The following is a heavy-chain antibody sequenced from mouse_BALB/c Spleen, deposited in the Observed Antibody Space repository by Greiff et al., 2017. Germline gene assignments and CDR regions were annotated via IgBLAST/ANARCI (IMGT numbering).Heavy chain of an antibody. J-gene: IGHJ3*01. CDR1: GYTFTSYW. V-gene: IGHV1-69*02. D-gene: IGHD1-1*01. CDR3: ARHYGSSYGAY. Sequence: VQLQQPGAELVKPGASVKLSCKASGYTFTSYWMHWVKQRPGQGLEWIGEIDPSDSYTNYNQKFKGKATLTVDKSSSTAYMQLSSLTSEDSAVYYCARHYGSSYGAYWGQGTLVTVSA. CDR2: IDPSDSYT.